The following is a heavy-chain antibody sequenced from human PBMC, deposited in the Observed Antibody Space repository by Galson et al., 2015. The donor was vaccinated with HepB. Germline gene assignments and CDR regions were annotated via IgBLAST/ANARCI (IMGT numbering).Heavy chain of an antibody. Sequence: SLRLSCAASGFTFSSYAMSWVRQAPGKGLEWVSAISGSGGSTYYADSVKGRFTISRDNSKNTLYLQMNSLRAEDTAVYFCARDDYSNSRDYYYGMDVWGQGTTVTVSS. J-gene: IGHJ6*02. CDR2: ISGSGGST. D-gene: IGHD4-11*01. CDR3: ARDDYSNSRDYYYGMDV. CDR1: GFTFSSYA. V-gene: IGHV3-23*01.